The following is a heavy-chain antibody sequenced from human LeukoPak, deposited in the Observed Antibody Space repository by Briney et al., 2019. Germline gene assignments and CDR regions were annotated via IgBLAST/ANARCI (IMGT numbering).Heavy chain of an antibody. CDR1: GGSIISSSYY. D-gene: IGHD3-10*01. CDR3: ASFYGSGSPPRFDY. V-gene: IGHV4-39*01. J-gene: IGHJ4*02. CDR2: IYYSGST. Sequence: PSETLSLTCTVSGGSIISSSYYWGWIRQPPGKGLEWIGSIYYSGSTYYNPSLKSRVTISVDTSKNQFSLKLSSVTAADTAVYYCASFYGSGSPPRFDYWGQGTLVTVSS.